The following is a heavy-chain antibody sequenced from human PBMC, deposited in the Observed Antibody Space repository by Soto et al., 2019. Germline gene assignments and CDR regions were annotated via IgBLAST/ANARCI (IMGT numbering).Heavy chain of an antibody. V-gene: IGHV3-23*01. CDR3: AKDGAWIQTRFDP. Sequence: GGSLRLSCAASGFTFSSYAMNWVRQAQGKGLEWVSGISGSGDNTYYAASVKGRFTISRDNSKNTLFLQMNSLRAEDTAVYYCAKDGAWIQTRFDPWGKGTLVTFSS. CDR2: ISGSGDNT. J-gene: IGHJ5*02. CDR1: GFTFSSYA. D-gene: IGHD5-18*01.